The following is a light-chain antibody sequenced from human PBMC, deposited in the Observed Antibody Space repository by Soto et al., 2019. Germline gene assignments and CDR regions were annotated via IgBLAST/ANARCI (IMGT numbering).Light chain of an antibody. CDR2: QAS. CDR3: KQHQTYST. CDR1: QSISVW. V-gene: IGKV1-5*03. J-gene: IGKJ1*01. Sequence: DIQITQSPSTLSASVVDRVPITCRASQSISVWLAWYQQKPGKAPNLLTYQASRLESGVQSSFSGSGSGTEFTLTIRSLQPDDFATYYCKQHQTYSTFGQGTKGDIK.